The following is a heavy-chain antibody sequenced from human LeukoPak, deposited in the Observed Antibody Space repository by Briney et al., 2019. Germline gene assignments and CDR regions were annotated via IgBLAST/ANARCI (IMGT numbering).Heavy chain of an antibody. CDR1: GGSISSYY. V-gene: IGHV4-4*07. D-gene: IGHD3-22*01. Sequence: SETLSLTCTVSGGSISSYYWSWIRQPAGKGLEWIGRIYTSGSTNCNPSLKSRVTMSPDTSKNQFSLKLSSVTAADTAVYYCARWDSSGYYHTGAFDIWGQGTMVTVSS. J-gene: IGHJ3*02. CDR3: ARWDSSGYYHTGAFDI. CDR2: IYTSGST.